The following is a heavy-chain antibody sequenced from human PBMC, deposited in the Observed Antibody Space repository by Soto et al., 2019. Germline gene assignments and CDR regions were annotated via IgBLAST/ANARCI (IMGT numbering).Heavy chain of an antibody. CDR2: IIPMFETV. CDR3: ARGLRTGNYGMDV. V-gene: IGHV1-69*01. CDR1: GGTFDNYA. D-gene: IGHD2-15*01. J-gene: IGHJ6*02. Sequence: QEQLLQSGAEVRKPGSSVKVSCKVSGGTFDNYAVSWVRQAPGQGLEWMGGIIPMFETVNYAQRFQGSLTIAADESTSTAYMELTSLTSADTAIYFCARGLRTGNYGMDVWGQGTTVTVSS.